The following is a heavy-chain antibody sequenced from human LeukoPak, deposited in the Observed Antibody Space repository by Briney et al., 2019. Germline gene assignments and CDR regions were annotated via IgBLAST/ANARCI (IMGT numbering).Heavy chain of an antibody. CDR2: INPNSGGT. V-gene: IGHV1-2*02. J-gene: IGHJ6*02. Sequence: GASVKVSCKASGYTFTGYYMHWVRQAPGQGLEWMGWINPNSGGTNYAQKFQGRVTMTRDTSISTAYMELSRLRSDATAVSYCARGHCSGGSCFPYYYYGMDVWGQGTTVTVSS. CDR3: ARGHCSGGSCFPYYYYGMDV. D-gene: IGHD2-15*01. CDR1: GYTFTGYY.